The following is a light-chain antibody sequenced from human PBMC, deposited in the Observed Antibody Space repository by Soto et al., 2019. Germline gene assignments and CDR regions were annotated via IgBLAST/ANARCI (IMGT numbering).Light chain of an antibody. CDR1: QSVRSN. CDR3: QQRDTWPWT. J-gene: IGKJ1*01. Sequence: EVVLTQSPATLSLSPGERATLSCRASQSVRSNLAWYQHKPGQPPRLLIYDASNRATGIPGRFSGSGSGTDFTLTISHLEPEDFAVYYCQQRDTWPWTFGQGAKVEIK. CDR2: DAS. V-gene: IGKV3-11*01.